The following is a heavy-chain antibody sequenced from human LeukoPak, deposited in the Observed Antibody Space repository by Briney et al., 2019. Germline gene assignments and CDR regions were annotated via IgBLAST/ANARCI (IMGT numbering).Heavy chain of an antibody. CDR2: NNTDNGHT. J-gene: IGHJ4*02. CDR3: ATRSASSYGGVFDF. V-gene: IGHV1-3*04. D-gene: IGHD3-16*01. Sequence: ASVKVSCKACGYTFPHYSMHWVRQDPAQTIEGMGWNNTDNGHTKYSQKLQGRITLTRDTSANIAYMEVTSVSSDDTAGDYCATRSASSYGGVFDFWGQGSLVIVSS. CDR1: GYTFPHYS.